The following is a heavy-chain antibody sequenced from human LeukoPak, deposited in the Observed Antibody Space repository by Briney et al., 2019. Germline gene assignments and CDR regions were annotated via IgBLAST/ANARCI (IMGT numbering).Heavy chain of an antibody. CDR3: ARIDRTSISPVDI. D-gene: IGHD2-2*01. CDR2: ISAYNGNT. V-gene: IGHV1-18*01. J-gene: IGHJ3*02. Sequence: ASVKVSCKASGYSFNSYGISWVRQAPGQGLEWLGWISAYNGNTNYAQKLQGRVTMTTDTSTSTAYMELRRLRSDDTGVYYCARIDRTSISPVDIWGQGTMVTVSS. CDR1: GYSFNSYG.